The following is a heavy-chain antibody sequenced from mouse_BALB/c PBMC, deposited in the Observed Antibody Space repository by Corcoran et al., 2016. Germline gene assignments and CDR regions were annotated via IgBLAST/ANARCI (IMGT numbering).Heavy chain of an antibody. CDR2: VNPNNGGT. CDR3: ARRDYYGSSPFDN. CDR1: GYTFTDYH. Sequence: EVLLQQSGPELVKPGASVKIPCKASGYTFTDYHMHWVKQSHGKSLEWIGDVNPNNGGTIYNQKFKGKATLTVDKSSSTAYMELRSLTSEDTAVYYCARRDYYGSSPFDNWGQGTTLTVSS. V-gene: IGHV1-18*01. J-gene: IGHJ2*01. D-gene: IGHD1-1*01.